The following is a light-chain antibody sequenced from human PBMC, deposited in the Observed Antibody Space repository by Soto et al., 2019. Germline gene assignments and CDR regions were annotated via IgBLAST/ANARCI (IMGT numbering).Light chain of an antibody. V-gene: IGKV3-11*01. J-gene: IGKJ5*01. CDR3: QQRWHWPSNT. CDR1: ESVAGY. Sequence: EIVLTQSPATLSLSPVERATLSCRASESVAGYLAWYHQRPGLPPRLLIYETSNRVIGIPARFSGSGSGTDFTLTISSLEPEDFGVYYCQQRWHWPSNTFGQGTRLEIK. CDR2: ETS.